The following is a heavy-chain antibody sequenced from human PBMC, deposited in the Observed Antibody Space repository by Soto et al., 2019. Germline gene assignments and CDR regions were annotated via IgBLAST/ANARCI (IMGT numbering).Heavy chain of an antibody. Sequence: GGSLRLSCAASGFTFSNYAMSWVRQAQGKGLEWVSAISGSGDSTYYADSVKGRFTISRDNSKNTLYLQMNSLRVEDTAVYYCAKDRPRFLEWSYFDYWGLGTLVTVSS. V-gene: IGHV3-23*01. CDR2: ISGSGDST. CDR3: AKDRPRFLEWSYFDY. J-gene: IGHJ4*02. CDR1: GFTFSNYA. D-gene: IGHD3-3*01.